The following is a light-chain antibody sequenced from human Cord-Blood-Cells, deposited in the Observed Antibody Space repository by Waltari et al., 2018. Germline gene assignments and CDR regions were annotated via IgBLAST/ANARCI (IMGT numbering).Light chain of an antibody. CDR1: QSVSSY. CDR3: QQRSNWPT. Sequence: EIVLTQFPATLSFSPGERATLSCRASQSVSSYLACYQQKPGQANRLLIYDAYNTATGIPARFSGSGSGKDFTLTISSLEPEDFAVYYCQQRSNWPTFGGGTKVEIK. CDR2: DAY. V-gene: IGKV3-11*01. J-gene: IGKJ4*01.